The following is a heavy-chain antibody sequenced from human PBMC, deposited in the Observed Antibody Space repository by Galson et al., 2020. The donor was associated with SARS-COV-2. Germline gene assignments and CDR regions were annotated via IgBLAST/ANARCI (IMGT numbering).Heavy chain of an antibody. Sequence: SENLSLTCSVSNGSISSDFWSWIRQTPGRGLEWIGLFHHDRSNNYNPSRRSRVTISIDPSKNQFSLKLSSVTAADSDVYECARYTTPSVAFDFWGQGTLVTVAS. V-gene: IGHV4-59*08. CDR3: ARYTTPSVAFDF. CDR2: FHHDRSN. CDR1: NGSISSDF. J-gene: IGHJ4*02. D-gene: IGHD2-2*02.